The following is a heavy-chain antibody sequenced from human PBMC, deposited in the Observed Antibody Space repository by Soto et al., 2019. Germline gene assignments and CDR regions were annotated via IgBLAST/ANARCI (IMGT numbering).Heavy chain of an antibody. J-gene: IGHJ4*02. Sequence: EVQLVQSGAEVKKPGESLRISCKGSGYSFTSYWISWVRQMPGKGLEWMGRIDPSDSYTNYSPSFQGHVTISADKSISTDYLQWSSLKASDTAMYYCAGRPMTSRGSGSYEVDYWGQGTLVTVSS. CDR2: IDPSDSYT. CDR1: GYSFTSYW. V-gene: IGHV5-10-1*01. CDR3: AGRPMTSRGSGSYEVDY. D-gene: IGHD3-10*01.